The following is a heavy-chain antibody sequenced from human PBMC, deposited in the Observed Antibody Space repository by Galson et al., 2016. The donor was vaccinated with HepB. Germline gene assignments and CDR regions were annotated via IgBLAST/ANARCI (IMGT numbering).Heavy chain of an antibody. CDR3: AKRCYGDGPIDY. Sequence: SLRLSSAASGFTFIDFDMHWVRQAPGKGLEWVTVISYHGNDRYYAASVRGRFTIFRDNSTDTVYLNMTTLRVEDTAVYYCAKRCYGDGPIDYWGQGTLVTVSP. CDR2: ISYHGNDR. CDR1: GFTFIDFD. D-gene: IGHD4-17*01. J-gene: IGHJ4*02. V-gene: IGHV3-30*18.